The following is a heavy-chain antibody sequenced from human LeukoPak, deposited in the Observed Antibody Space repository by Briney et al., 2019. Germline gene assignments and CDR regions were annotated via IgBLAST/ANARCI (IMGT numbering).Heavy chain of an antibody. CDR1: GGSISSGGYY. J-gene: IGHJ4*02. V-gene: IGHV4-31*03. D-gene: IGHD6-13*01. CDR2: IYYSGST. Sequence: SETLSLTCTVSGGSISSGGYYWSWIRQHPGKGLEWIGYIYYSGSTYYNPSLKSRVTISVDTSKNQFSLKLSSVTAADTAVYYCARADSSSWFDWGQGTLVTVSS. CDR3: ARADSSSWFD.